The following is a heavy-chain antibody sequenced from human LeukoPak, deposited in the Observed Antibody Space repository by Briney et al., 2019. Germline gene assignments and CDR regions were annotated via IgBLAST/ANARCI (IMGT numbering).Heavy chain of an antibody. CDR3: ARDGYYYYMDV. CDR1: GFTFSSYS. J-gene: IGHJ6*03. CDR2: ISSSSSTI. Sequence: GGSLRLSCAASGFTFSSYSMNWVRQAPGKGLEWVSYISSSSSTIYYADSVKGRFTISRDNAKNSLYLQMNSLRAEDTAVYYCARDGYYYYMDVWGKGTTVTVSS. V-gene: IGHV3-48*01.